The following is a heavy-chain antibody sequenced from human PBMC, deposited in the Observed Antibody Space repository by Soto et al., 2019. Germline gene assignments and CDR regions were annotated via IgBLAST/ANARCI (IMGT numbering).Heavy chain of an antibody. CDR2: TYHSGSP. V-gene: IGHV4-30-2*01. Sequence: SETLSLTCDVSGDTISTGGYTWAWIRQPPGKALEWIGHTYHSGSPYYNPSLKSRVTISVDRSKNQFSLKLSSVTAADTAVYYCARDRYYDSSGYPGNWFAPWGQGTLVTVSS. CDR1: GDTISTGGYT. D-gene: IGHD3-22*01. J-gene: IGHJ5*02. CDR3: ARDRYYDSSGYPGNWFAP.